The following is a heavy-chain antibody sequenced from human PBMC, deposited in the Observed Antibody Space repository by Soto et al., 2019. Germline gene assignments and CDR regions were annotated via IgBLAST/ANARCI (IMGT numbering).Heavy chain of an antibody. V-gene: IGHV3-30-3*01. D-gene: IGHD6-19*01. Sequence: QVQLVQSGGGVVQPGRSLRLSCAASGFTFSSCTMHWVRQAPGKGLEWVALISYDDGTNKYYADSVKGRFTISRDNPKNTLYLQMNSLRPEDTAVYYCARSIAVAGTPEFDYWGQGTLVTVSS. CDR2: ISYDDGTNK. J-gene: IGHJ4*02. CDR1: GFTFSSCT. CDR3: ARSIAVAGTPEFDY.